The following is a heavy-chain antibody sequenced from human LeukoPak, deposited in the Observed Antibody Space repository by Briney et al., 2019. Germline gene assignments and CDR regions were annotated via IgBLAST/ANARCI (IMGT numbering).Heavy chain of an antibody. CDR3: AKVQEMDTILPPFHY. CDR1: GFPFSDYA. Sequence: GGSLRLSCAASGFPFSDYAMTWVRQTPGKGLEWVSVIAGGGNGADYADSVKGRFTISRDNSKNTLYLQVNSLRAADTAIYYCAKVQEMDTILPPFHYWGQGTLVTVSS. V-gene: IGHV3-23*01. J-gene: IGHJ4*02. CDR2: IAGGGNGA. D-gene: IGHD5-24*01.